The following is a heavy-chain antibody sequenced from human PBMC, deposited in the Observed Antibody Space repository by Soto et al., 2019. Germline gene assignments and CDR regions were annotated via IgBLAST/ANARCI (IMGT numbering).Heavy chain of an antibody. V-gene: IGHV1-18*01. J-gene: IGHJ6*02. Sequence: GASEIVSCKASGYTFISDGIIRVRQAPGQGLEWMGWISAYNGNTNYAQKLQGRVTMTTDTSTSTAYMELRSLRSDDTAVYYRARGGYNWNHYYGMDVWGQGTTVTVSS. CDR3: ARGGYNWNHYYGMDV. CDR1: GYTFISDG. CDR2: ISAYNGNT. D-gene: IGHD1-20*01.